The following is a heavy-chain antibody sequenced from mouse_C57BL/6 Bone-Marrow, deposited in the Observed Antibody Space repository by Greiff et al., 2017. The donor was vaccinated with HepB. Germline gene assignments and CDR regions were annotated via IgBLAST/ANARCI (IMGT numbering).Heavy chain of an antibody. D-gene: IGHD1-1*01. V-gene: IGHV1-69*01. CDR2: IDPSDSYT. Sequence: VQLQQSGAELVMPGASVKLSCKASGYTFTSYWMHWVKQRPGQGLEWIGEIDPSDSYTNYNQKFKGKSTLTVDKSSSTAYMQLSSLTSEDSAVYYCARDGSSWYFDVWGTGTTVTVSS. J-gene: IGHJ1*03. CDR3: ARDGSSWYFDV. CDR1: GYTFTSYW.